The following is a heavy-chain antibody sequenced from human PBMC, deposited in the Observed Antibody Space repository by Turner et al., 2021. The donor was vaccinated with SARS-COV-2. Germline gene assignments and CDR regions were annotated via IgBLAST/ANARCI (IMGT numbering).Heavy chain of an antibody. CDR3: ARAGLYDSSGYYDDD. CDR1: GDSFSSCA. Sequence: QVQLVQSGAEVKKPGSSVKVSCKASGDSFSSCAISWVRQAPGQGLEWMGGIIPIFGTANYAQKFQGRVTITADESTSTAYMELSSLRSEDTAVYHCARAGLYDSSGYYDDDWGQGTLVTVSS. CDR2: IIPIFGTA. V-gene: IGHV1-69*01. D-gene: IGHD3-22*01. J-gene: IGHJ4*02.